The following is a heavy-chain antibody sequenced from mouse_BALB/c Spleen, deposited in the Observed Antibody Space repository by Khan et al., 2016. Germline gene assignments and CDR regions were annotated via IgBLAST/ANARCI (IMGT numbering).Heavy chain of an antibody. V-gene: IGHV1-9*01. CDR1: GYTFNNYW. Sequence: MQLQESGAELMKPGASVKISCKATGYTFNNYWIEWVKQRPGHGLEWIGDILPGSGNSNYNENLKGKATFTADTSSNTAYMQLSSLTSEDSAVYYCARAWYSMDYWGQGTSVTVSS. CDR3: ARAWYSMDY. J-gene: IGHJ4*01. CDR2: ILPGSGNS.